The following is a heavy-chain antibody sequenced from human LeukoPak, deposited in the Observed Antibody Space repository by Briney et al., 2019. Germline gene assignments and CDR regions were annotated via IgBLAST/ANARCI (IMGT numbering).Heavy chain of an antibody. D-gene: IGHD3-9*01. J-gene: IGHJ4*02. Sequence: ASVKVSCKASGGTFSSYAINWVRQATGQGLEWMGWMSGNKGYAQKFQGRVTMTRNTSISTAYMELSSLRSEDTAVYYCARGPLTGSQFDYWGQGTLVTVSS. V-gene: IGHV1-8*02. CDR3: ARGPLTGSQFDY. CDR1: GGTFSSYA. CDR2: MSGNK.